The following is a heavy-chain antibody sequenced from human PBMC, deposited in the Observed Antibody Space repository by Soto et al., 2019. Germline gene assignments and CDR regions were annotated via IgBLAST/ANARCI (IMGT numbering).Heavy chain of an antibody. CDR3: ARLGGYCSTSCYGYYGMVV. J-gene: IGHJ6*02. CDR1: GDSISSATHS. CDR2: FYYSGRT. D-gene: IGHD2-2*01. Sequence: PSETLSLTCTVSGDSISSATHSWGWIRQTPGKGLEWIGTFYYSGRTFYNRALESRVTISVDTSKNQFSLKVSSLTAADTAVYYCARLGGYCSTSCYGYYGMVVWGQGTTVTVSS. V-gene: IGHV4-39*01.